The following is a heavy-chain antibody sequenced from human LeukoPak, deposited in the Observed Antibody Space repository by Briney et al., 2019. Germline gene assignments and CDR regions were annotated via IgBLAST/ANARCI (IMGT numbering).Heavy chain of an antibody. D-gene: IGHD5-18*01. Sequence: ASVKVSCKASGYTFTSYYMHWVRQAPGQGLEWMGIINPSGGSTSYAQKFQGRVTMTRDTSTSTVYMELSSLRSEDTAVYYCARVNTAMVRNSVGVYYYYYGMDVWGQGTTVTVSS. CDR3: ARVNTAMVRNSVGVYYYYYGMDV. V-gene: IGHV1-46*01. CDR1: GYTFTSYY. CDR2: INPSGGST. J-gene: IGHJ6*02.